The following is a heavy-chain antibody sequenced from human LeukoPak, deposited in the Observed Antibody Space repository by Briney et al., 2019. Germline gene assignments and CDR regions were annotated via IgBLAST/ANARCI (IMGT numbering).Heavy chain of an antibody. Sequence: SGPTLVKPTQTLTLTCTFSGFSLSTSGVGVGWIRQPPGKALEWLALLYWDDDKRYSPSLKSRLTITKDTSKNQVVLTMTNMDPVDTATYYCARKNYGDYGVGAFDIWGQGTMVTVSS. D-gene: IGHD4-17*01. J-gene: IGHJ3*02. CDR3: ARKNYGDYGVGAFDI. CDR1: GFSLSTSGVG. CDR2: LYWDDDK. V-gene: IGHV2-5*02.